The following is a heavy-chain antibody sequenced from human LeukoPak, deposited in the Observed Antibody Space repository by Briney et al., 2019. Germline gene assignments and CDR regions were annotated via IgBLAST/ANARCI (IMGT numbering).Heavy chain of an antibody. CDR1: GGSISSYY. CDR3: ARAIVVVPAADYYFDY. D-gene: IGHD2-2*01. Sequence: TSETQSLTCTLSGGSISSYYWSWLRQPPGKGLEWIGYIYYSGSTNYNPSLKSRVTISVDTSKNQFSLKLSSVTAADTAVYYCARAIVVVPAADYYFDYWGQGTLVTVSS. CDR2: IYYSGST. J-gene: IGHJ4*02. V-gene: IGHV4-59*01.